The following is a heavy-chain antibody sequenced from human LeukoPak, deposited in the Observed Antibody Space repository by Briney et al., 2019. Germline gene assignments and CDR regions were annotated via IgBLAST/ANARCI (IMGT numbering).Heavy chain of an antibody. CDR2: MNPNSGNT. V-gene: IGHV1-8*03. D-gene: IGHD3-3*01. Sequence: GASVKVSCKASGYTFTSYDINWVRQATGQGLEWMGWMNPNSGNTGYAQKFQGRVTITRNTSISTAYVELSSLRSEDTAVYYCARGGYYDFWSGYSSNWFDPWGQGTLVTASS. J-gene: IGHJ5*02. CDR3: ARGGYYDFWSGYSSNWFDP. CDR1: GYTFTSYD.